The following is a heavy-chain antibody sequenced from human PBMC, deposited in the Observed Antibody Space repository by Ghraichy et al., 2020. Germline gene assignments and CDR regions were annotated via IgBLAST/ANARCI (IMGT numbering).Heavy chain of an antibody. Sequence: GGSLRLSCAASGFAFSSYSMNWVRQAPGKGLEWVSYISSSVSTIHYADSVKGRFTISRDNAKNSLYLQMNSLRAADTAVYYCAREGYSSGAFDLWGRGTLVTVSS. V-gene: IGHV3-48*04. CDR2: ISSSVSTI. CDR1: GFAFSSYS. CDR3: AREGYSSGAFDL. D-gene: IGHD6-19*01. J-gene: IGHJ2*01.